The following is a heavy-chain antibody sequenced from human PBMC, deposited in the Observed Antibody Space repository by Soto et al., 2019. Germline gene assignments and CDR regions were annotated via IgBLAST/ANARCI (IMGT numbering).Heavy chain of an antibody. D-gene: IGHD5-18*01. Sequence: SETLSLTCAVYGGSFSGYYWSWIRQPPGKGLEWIGEINHSGSTNYNPSLKSRVTISVDTSKNQFSLKLSSVTAADTAVYYCARGIYSYGFDYWGQGTLVTVSS. J-gene: IGHJ4*02. CDR2: INHSGST. CDR3: ARGIYSYGFDY. V-gene: IGHV4-34*01. CDR1: GGSFSGYY.